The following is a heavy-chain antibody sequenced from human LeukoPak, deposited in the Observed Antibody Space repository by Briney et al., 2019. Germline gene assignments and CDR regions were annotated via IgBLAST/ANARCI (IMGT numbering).Heavy chain of an antibody. Sequence: GGSLRLSCAASGFTFSSYAMHWVRQAPGKGLEWVAVISYDGSNKYYADSVKGRFTISRDNSKNTLYLQMNSLRAEDTAVYYCAREYYGSGSFLDYWGQGTLSPSPQ. J-gene: IGHJ4*02. CDR3: AREYYGSGSFLDY. D-gene: IGHD3-10*01. CDR1: GFTFSSYA. CDR2: ISYDGSNK. V-gene: IGHV3-30*04.